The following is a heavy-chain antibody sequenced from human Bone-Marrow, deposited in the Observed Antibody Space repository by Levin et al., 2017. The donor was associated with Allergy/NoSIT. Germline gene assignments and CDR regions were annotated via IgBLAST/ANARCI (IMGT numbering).Heavy chain of an antibody. CDR2: IYSSGTT. J-gene: IGHJ5*02. D-gene: IGHD3-10*01. CDR1: GGSISNYY. V-gene: IGHV4-4*07. Sequence: PSETLSLTCTVSGGSISNYYWTWIRQSAGKGLEWIGRIYSSGTTNYNPSLKSRVTMSVDTSKNQFSLKLSSVTAADTAVYYCARVQYYYGSGSYFYYFDRWGQGTLVTVSS. CDR3: ARVQYYYGSGSYFYYFDR.